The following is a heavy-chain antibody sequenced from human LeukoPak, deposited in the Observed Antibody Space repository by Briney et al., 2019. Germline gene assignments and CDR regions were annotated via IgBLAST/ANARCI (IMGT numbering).Heavy chain of an antibody. D-gene: IGHD3-22*01. V-gene: IGHV4-59*01. CDR3: ATDRDSSGFDAFDT. J-gene: IGHJ3*02. Sequence: SETLSLTCTVSGGSINSYYWSWIRQPPGRELEWIGCIYYTGSTNYNPSLKSRVTISVDTSKNHFSLNLSSVTAADTAVYYCATDRDSSGFDAFDTWGQGTMVTVSS. CDR2: IYYTGST. CDR1: GGSINSYY.